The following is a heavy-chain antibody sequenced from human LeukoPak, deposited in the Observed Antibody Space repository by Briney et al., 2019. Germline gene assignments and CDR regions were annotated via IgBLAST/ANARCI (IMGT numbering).Heavy chain of an antibody. CDR1: GGSISSYY. V-gene: IGHV4-59*01. Sequence: PSETLSLTXTVSGGSISSYYWSWIRQPPGKGLEWIGYIYYSGSTNYNPPLKSRVTISVDTSKNQFSLKLSSVTAADTAVYYCARDYYDSSGYYLFDYWGQGTLVTVSS. CDR3: ARDYYDSSGYYLFDY. J-gene: IGHJ4*02. CDR2: IYYSGST. D-gene: IGHD3-22*01.